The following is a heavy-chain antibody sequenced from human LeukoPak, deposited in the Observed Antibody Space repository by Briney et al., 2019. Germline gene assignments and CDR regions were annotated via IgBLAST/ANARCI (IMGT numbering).Heavy chain of an antibody. J-gene: IGHJ4*02. D-gene: IGHD3-22*01. Sequence: GSLRLSCAASGFTFSSYGMHWVRQAPGKGLEWVAVISYDGSNKYYADSVKGRFTISRDNSKNTLYLQMNSLRAEDTAVYYCAKDRYYDSSGPDYWGQGTLVTVSS. CDR2: ISYDGSNK. CDR3: AKDRYYDSSGPDY. CDR1: GFTFSSYG. V-gene: IGHV3-30*18.